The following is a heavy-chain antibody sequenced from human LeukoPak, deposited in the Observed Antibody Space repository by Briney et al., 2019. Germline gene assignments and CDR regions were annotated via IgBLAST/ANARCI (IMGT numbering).Heavy chain of an antibody. CDR1: GFTFSSYG. CDR2: IWYDGSNK. CDR3: ARDFWSGYYGGPTELNWSDP. V-gene: IGHV3-33*01. J-gene: IGHJ5*02. D-gene: IGHD3-3*01. Sequence: GRSLRLSCAASGFTFSSYGMHWVRQAPGKGLEWVAVIWYDGSNKYYADSVKGRFTISRDNSKNTLYLQMNSLRAEDTAVYYCARDFWSGYYGGPTELNWSDPWGQGTLVTVSS.